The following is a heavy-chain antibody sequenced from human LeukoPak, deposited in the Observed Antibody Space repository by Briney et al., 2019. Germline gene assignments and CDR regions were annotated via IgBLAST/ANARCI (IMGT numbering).Heavy chain of an antibody. Sequence: SETLSLTCTVSGGSIRSYYWSWSRQPPGKGLEWIGYIYYSGNTDSNPSLKSRVTISVDTSKNQFSLNLRSVTAADTAVYYCARAGSGYYVLYHWGQGTLVTVSS. J-gene: IGHJ5*02. CDR2: IYYSGNT. V-gene: IGHV4-59*01. D-gene: IGHD5-12*01. CDR3: ARAGSGYYVLYH. CDR1: GGSIRSYY.